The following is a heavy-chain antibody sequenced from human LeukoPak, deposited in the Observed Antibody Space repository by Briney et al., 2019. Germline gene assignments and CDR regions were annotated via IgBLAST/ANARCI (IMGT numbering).Heavy chain of an antibody. CDR2: IYYSGST. J-gene: IGHJ2*01. CDR3: AAYSSSSEPWYFDL. D-gene: IGHD6-6*01. CDR1: GGSISSNGYY. Sequence: SETLSLTCTVSGGSISSNGYYCNWIRQPPGKGLEWIGSIYYSGSTYYNPSLKSRVAISVQTSKNQFSLKLSSVTAADTAVYYCAAYSSSSEPWYFDLWGRGTLVTVSS. V-gene: IGHV4-39*07.